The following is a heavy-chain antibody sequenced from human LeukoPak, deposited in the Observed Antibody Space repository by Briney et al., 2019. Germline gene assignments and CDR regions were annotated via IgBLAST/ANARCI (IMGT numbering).Heavy chain of an antibody. CDR3: ARVGSSAALHRAHSYSSGWYAYYYYGMDV. Sequence: SETLSLTCTVSGGSISSSSYYWGWIRQPPGKGLEWIGSIYYSGSTYYNPSLKSRVTISVDTSKNQFSLKLSSVTAADTAVYYCARVGSSAALHRAHSYSSGWYAYYYYGMDVWGQGTTVTVSS. CDR1: GGSISSSSYY. V-gene: IGHV4-39*01. CDR2: IYYSGST. J-gene: IGHJ6*02. D-gene: IGHD6-19*01.